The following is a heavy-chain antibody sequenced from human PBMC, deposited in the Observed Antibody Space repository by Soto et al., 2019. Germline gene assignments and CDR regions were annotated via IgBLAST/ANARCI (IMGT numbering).Heavy chain of an antibody. CDR2: VTGGGHTT. V-gene: IGHV3-23*01. CDR3: ASSSGDLDVYGMDI. Sequence: WGSLRISCASSGFTFSRYAMSWVRQAPGKGLDLVSTVTGGGHTTYNADSVNGRFTISRDNSKNTLYLQMNNLRAEDTAIYYRASSSGDLDVYGMDIWGPGTTVTVSS. J-gene: IGHJ6*01. CDR1: GFTFSRYA. D-gene: IGHD3-10*01.